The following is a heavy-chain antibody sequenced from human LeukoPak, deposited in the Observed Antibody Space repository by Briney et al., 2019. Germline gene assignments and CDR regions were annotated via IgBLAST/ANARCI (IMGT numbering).Heavy chain of an antibody. CDR3: ARASWVSSTDAVR. CDR1: GLSSSTFA. V-gene: IGHV3-23*01. Sequence: GGSLRLSCAASGLSSSTFAMSWVRQGPARGLEWVSSITGNGETFYADSVKGRFTLSSDSSRNTVYLQLNNLRVEDTAIYYCARASWVSSTDAVRWGQGTLVTVSS. CDR2: ITGNGET. J-gene: IGHJ4*02. D-gene: IGHD3-16*01.